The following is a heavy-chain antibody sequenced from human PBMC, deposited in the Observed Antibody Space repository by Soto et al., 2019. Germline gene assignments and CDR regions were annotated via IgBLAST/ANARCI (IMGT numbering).Heavy chain of an antibody. V-gene: IGHV5-51*01. CDR1: GYTFTNYW. CDR3: AASIFYYGMDV. Sequence: GESLKISCKGSGYTFTNYWIGWVRQMPGKGPEWMGIIYPGDSYTKYNPSFQGQVTISADKSITTTYLQWSSLKTSDTAIYYCAASIFYYGMDVWGQGTTVTVSS. J-gene: IGHJ6*02. CDR2: IYPGDSYT.